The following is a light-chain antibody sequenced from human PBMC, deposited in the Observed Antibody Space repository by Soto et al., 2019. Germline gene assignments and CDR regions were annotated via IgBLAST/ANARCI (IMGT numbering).Light chain of an antibody. CDR2: AAT. CDR1: QSVSSY. J-gene: IGKJ3*01. V-gene: IGKV3-11*01. CDR3: QQRANWPFT. Sequence: EIVLTQSPATLSLAPGERATLSCSASQSVSSYLTWYQQKPGQAPRLLIYAATNRATGIPARFSGSGSRTDFTLTINSLEPEDFAVYYCQQRANWPFTVGPGTKVDSK.